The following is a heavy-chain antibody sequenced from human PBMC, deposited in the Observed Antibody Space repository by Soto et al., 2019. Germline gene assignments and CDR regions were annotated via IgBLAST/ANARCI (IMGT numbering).Heavy chain of an antibody. CDR3: AKDEGPRRFGESSHQPPGWPDY. CDR2: ISYDGSNK. V-gene: IGHV3-30*18. Sequence: QVQLVESGGGVVQPGRSLRLSCAASGFTFSSYGMHWVRQAPGKGLEWVAVISYDGSNKYYADSVKGRFTISRDNSKNTLYLQMNSLRAEDTAVYYCAKDEGPRRFGESSHQPPGWPDYWGQGTLVTVSS. D-gene: IGHD3-10*01. CDR1: GFTFSSYG. J-gene: IGHJ4*02.